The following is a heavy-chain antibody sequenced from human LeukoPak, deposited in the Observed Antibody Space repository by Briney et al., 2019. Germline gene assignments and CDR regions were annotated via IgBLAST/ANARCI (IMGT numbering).Heavy chain of an antibody. V-gene: IGHV1-18*01. CDR3: ARDQTRYYYDSSGILPFDY. CDR1: GYTFTSYG. CDR2: ISAYNGNT. Sequence: GASVKVSCKASGYTFTSYGISWVRQAPGQGLEWMGWISAYNGNTNYAQKLQGRVTMTTDTSTSTAYMELRSLRSDDTAVYYCARDQTRYYYDSSGILPFDYWGQGTLVTVSS. J-gene: IGHJ4*02. D-gene: IGHD3-22*01.